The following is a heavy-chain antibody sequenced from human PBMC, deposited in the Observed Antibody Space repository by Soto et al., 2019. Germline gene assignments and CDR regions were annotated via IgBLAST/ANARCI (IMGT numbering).Heavy chain of an antibody. CDR2: ISYDGSNK. CDR3: AKDVGHYYDSSGYYRGPGYYYYGMDV. CDR1: GFTFSSYG. Sequence: PGGSLRLSCATSGFTFSSYGMHWVRQAPGKGLEWVAVISYDGSNKYYADSVKGRFTISRDNSKNTLYLQMNSLRAEDTAVYYCAKDVGHYYDSSGYYRGPGYYYYGMDVWGQGTTVTVSS. V-gene: IGHV3-30*18. J-gene: IGHJ6*02. D-gene: IGHD3-22*01.